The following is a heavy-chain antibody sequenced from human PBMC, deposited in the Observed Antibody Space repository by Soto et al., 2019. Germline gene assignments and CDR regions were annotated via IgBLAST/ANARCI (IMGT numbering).Heavy chain of an antibody. CDR2: MFHSGGA. V-gene: IGHV4-4*02. CDR3: ATGNVDSMLEY. D-gene: IGHD3-3*01. CDR1: DGSISTYDW. Sequence: SETLSLTCVVSDGSISTYDWLTWVRQPPGKGLEWIGKMFHSGGADYSPSLKSRVTISADSSKNHFSLRLTAVTAADTAVYYCATGNVDSMLEYWGQGTQVTVSS. J-gene: IGHJ4*02.